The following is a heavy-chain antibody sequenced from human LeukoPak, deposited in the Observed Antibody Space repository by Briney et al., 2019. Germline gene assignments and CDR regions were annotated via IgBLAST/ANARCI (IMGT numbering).Heavy chain of an antibody. D-gene: IGHD5-18*01. Sequence: GGSLRLSCAASGFTFSSYAMSWVRQAPGKGLEWVSAISGSGGSTYYADSVKGRFTISRDNAKNSLYLQMDSLRADDTALYYCARGQLAAFDIWGQGTRVTVSS. CDR3: ARGQLAAFDI. CDR2: ISGSGGST. J-gene: IGHJ3*02. V-gene: IGHV3-23*01. CDR1: GFTFSSYA.